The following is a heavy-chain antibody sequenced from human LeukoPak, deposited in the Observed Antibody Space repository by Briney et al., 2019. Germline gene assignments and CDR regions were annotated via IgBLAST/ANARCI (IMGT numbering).Heavy chain of an antibody. CDR2: ISSSSRAI. CDR3: ARKSDYDSSGYHNWFDL. CDR1: GFTFSTYS. J-gene: IGHJ5*02. V-gene: IGHV3-48*02. Sequence: PGGSLRPSCAASGFTFSTYSMNWVRQAPGKGLEWVSYISSSSRAIYYADSVKGRFTISRDNAKNSLYLQMNSLRHEDTAVYYCARKSDYDSSGYHNWFDLWGQGTLVTVSS. D-gene: IGHD3-22*01.